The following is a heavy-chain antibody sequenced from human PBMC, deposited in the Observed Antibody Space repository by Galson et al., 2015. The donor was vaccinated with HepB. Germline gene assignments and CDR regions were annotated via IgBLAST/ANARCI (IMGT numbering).Heavy chain of an antibody. J-gene: IGHJ4*02. CDR2: VSSSSSYT. Sequence: SLRLSCAASGFTFSDYYMSWIRQAPGKGLEWVSYVSSSSSYTNYADSVKGRFTISRDNAKNSLYLQMNSLRAEDTAVYYCARGVGYSGYDPSLYYFDYWGQGTLVTVSS. D-gene: IGHD5-12*01. CDR3: ARGVGYSGYDPSLYYFDY. V-gene: IGHV3-11*06. CDR1: GFTFSDYY.